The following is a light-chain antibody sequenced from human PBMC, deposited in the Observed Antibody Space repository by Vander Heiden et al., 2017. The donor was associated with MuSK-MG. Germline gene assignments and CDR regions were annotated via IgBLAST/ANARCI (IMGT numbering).Light chain of an antibody. Sequence: DIVMTQSPESLAVSLGERATLNCKSSQTLLHNSNSKNYVAWYQQKAGQPPKLLIYWASTRESGVPDRFSGSGSETDFTLTISSLQAEDVAVYYCQQYYGSPLTFGGGTKVEIK. CDR2: WAS. CDR3: QQYYGSPLT. V-gene: IGKV4-1*01. J-gene: IGKJ4*01. CDR1: QTLLHNSNSKNY.